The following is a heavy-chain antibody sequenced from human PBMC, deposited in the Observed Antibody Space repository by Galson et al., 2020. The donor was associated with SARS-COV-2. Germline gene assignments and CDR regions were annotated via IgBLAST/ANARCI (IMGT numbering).Heavy chain of an antibody. V-gene: IGHV3-33*01. J-gene: IGHJ4*02. CDR3: AREGYYGSGSYWGY. CDR1: GFTFSHYA. Sequence: GGSLRLSCAASGFTFSHYAIQWARQAPGKGLEWVTVLGYAGSRKYYADSVKGRFTISRDNSKKTVYLQMNSLRADDTAIYYCAREGYYGSGSYWGYWGQGTLVTVSS. CDR2: LGYAGSRK. D-gene: IGHD3-10*01.